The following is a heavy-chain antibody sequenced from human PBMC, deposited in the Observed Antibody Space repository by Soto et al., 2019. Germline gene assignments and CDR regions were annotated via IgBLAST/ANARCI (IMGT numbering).Heavy chain of an antibody. J-gene: IGHJ6*02. D-gene: IGHD3-10*01. V-gene: IGHV4-61*01. CDR1: GGSVNSDSYY. CDR3: TRSSRQFSSSGGLDV. CDR2: LYYSGST. Sequence: QVQLQESGPGLVKPSEALSLTCTVSGGSVNSDSYYWTWIRQPPGKRLEWIGSLYYSGSTNYNPSLKCRLPIPVHTSKNQFSLKLSSVVAAITALYICTRSSRQFSSSGGLDVWGQGTTVTVSS.